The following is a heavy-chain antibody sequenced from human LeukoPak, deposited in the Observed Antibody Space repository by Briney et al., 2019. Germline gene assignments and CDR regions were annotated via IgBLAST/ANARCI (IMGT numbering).Heavy chain of an antibody. CDR2: IKSKTDGGTT. J-gene: IGHJ6*02. V-gene: IGHV3-15*01. CDR3: DYYGMDV. Sequence: PGGSLRLSCAASGFTFSSHAMGWVRQAPGKGLEWVGRIKSKTDGGTTDYAAPVKGRFTISRDDSKNTLYLQMNSLKTEDTAVYPADYYGMDVWGQGTTVTVSS. CDR1: GFTFSSHA.